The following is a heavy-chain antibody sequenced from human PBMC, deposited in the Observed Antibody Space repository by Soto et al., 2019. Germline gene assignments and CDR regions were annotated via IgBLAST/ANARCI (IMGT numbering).Heavy chain of an antibody. Sequence: PGGSLRLSCAASGFTFDDYAMHWVRQAPGKGLEWVSGISWNSGSIGYADSVKGRFTISRDNAKNSLYLQMNSLRAEDTALYYCAKSWVDDSLPLAAHHLQDAFDIWGQGTMVTVSS. V-gene: IGHV3-9*01. D-gene: IGHD2-15*01. CDR2: ISWNSGSI. CDR1: GFTFDDYA. CDR3: AKSWVDDSLPLAAHHLQDAFDI. J-gene: IGHJ3*02.